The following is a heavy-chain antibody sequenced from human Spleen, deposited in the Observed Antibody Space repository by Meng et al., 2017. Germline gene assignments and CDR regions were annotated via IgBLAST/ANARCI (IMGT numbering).Heavy chain of an antibody. V-gene: IGHV4-59*01. J-gene: IGHJ4*02. CDR1: GGSFSGYY. CDR3: AREDYYDSSGYPTYYFDY. D-gene: IGHD3-22*01. CDR2: IYYSGST. Sequence: SETLSLTCAVYGGSFSGYYWSWIRQPPGKGLEWIGYIYYSGSTNYNPSLKSRVTISVDTSKNQFSLKLSSVTAADTAVYYCAREDYYDSSGYPTYYFDYWGQGTLVTVSS.